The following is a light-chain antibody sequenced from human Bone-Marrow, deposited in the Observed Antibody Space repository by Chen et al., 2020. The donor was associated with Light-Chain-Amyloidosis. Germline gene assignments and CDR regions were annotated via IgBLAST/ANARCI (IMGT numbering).Light chain of an antibody. CDR2: EDD. CDR1: SGSIATNY. CDR3: QSYQGSSQGV. J-gene: IGLJ3*02. V-gene: IGLV6-57*01. Sequence: NFMLTQPHSVSESPGKTVIISCTRSSGSIATNYVQWYQHRPGSSPTTVIYEDDQRPSGVPDRFSGSIARSSNSASLTSSGLKTEDEADYYCQSYQGSSQGVFGGGTKLTVL.